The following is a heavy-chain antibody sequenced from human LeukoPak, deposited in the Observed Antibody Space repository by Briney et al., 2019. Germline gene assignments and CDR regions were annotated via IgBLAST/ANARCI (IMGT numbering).Heavy chain of an antibody. CDR2: IYYSGST. J-gene: IGHJ4*02. V-gene: IGHV4-59*08. CDR3: ASSSAAEIYYFDY. Sequence: PSETLPLTCTVSGGSISSYYWSWIRQPPGKGLEWIGYIYYSGSTNYNPSLKSRVTISVDTSKNQFSLKLSSVTAADTAAYYCASSSAAEIYYFDYWGQGTLVTVSS. CDR1: GGSISSYY. D-gene: IGHD6-13*01.